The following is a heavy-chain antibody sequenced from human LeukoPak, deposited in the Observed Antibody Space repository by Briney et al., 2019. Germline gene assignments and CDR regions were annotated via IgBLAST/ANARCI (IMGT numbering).Heavy chain of an antibody. V-gene: IGHV3-74*01. J-gene: IGHJ1*01. Sequence: GGSLRLSCAASGFTFSSYWIHWVRQAPGKGLVWVSRIKSDGSTNYADSVKGRFTISSDNAKNTVSLQMNSLRAEDTGVYYCARAPSEIGGYYPEYFRHWGQGTLVTVSS. CDR3: ARAPSEIGGYYPEYFRH. CDR2: IKSDGST. D-gene: IGHD3-22*01. CDR1: GFTFSSYW.